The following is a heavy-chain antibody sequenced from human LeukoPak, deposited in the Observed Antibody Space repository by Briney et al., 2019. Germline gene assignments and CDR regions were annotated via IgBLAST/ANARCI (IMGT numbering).Heavy chain of an antibody. Sequence: SETLSLTCTVSGGSISSYYWSWIRQPPGKGLEWIGYIYYSGSTYYNPSLKSRVTISVDTSKNQFSLKLSSVTAADTAVYYCARVGVYYDSSGYYPSARFDYWGQGTLVTVSS. V-gene: IGHV4-30-4*01. CDR2: IYYSGST. D-gene: IGHD3-22*01. CDR1: GGSISSYY. J-gene: IGHJ4*02. CDR3: ARVGVYYDSSGYYPSARFDY.